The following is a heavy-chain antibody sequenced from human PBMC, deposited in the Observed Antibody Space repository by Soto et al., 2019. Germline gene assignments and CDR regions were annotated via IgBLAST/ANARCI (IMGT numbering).Heavy chain of an antibody. CDR3: AKDRGAGYCSGGSCYYYYYGMDV. CDR2: ISYDGSNK. J-gene: IGHJ6*02. D-gene: IGHD2-15*01. CDR1: GFTFSSYG. V-gene: IGHV3-30*18. Sequence: GGSLRLSCAASGFTFSSYGMHWVRQAPGKGLEWAAVISYDGSNKYYADSVKGRLTISRDNSKNTLYLQMNSLRAEDTAVYYCAKDRGAGYCSGGSCYYYYYGMDVWGQGTTVTVSS.